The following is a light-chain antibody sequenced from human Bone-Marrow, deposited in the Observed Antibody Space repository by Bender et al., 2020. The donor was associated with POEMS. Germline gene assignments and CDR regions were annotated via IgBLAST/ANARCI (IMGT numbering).Light chain of an antibody. CDR3: SSRTGSGNVV. V-gene: IGLV2-14*02. CDR1: SSDVGSYNL. Sequence: QSALTQPAYVSGSPGQSITLSCSGTSSDVGSYNLVSWYQQHPGKAPKVIIYEGSKRPSGVSNRFSGSKSGNTASLTVSGLQAEDEADYYCSSRTGSGNVVFGGGTKVTV. J-gene: IGLJ2*01. CDR2: EGS.